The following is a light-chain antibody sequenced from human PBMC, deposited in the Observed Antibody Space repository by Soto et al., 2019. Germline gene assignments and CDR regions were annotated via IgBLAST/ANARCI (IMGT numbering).Light chain of an antibody. CDR2: DVG. CDR1: ISDVGGYQY. CDR3: SSYTSDFTII. Sequence: QSVLTQPASVSGSPGQSITISCTGTISDVGGYQYVSWFQQHPGKAPKLMIYDVGDRPSGVSSRFSGSKSGNTASLTISGLQSEDEADYYCSSYTSDFTIIFGGGTKLTVL. V-gene: IGLV2-14*03. J-gene: IGLJ2*01.